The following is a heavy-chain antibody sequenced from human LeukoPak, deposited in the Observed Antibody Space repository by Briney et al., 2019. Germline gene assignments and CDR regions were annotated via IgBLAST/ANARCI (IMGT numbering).Heavy chain of an antibody. Sequence: SQTLSLTCAISGDSVSSNSVTWNWIGQSPSRGLEWLGRTYYRSTWYNDYAVSVRGRITVNPDTSKNQFSLHLNSVTAADTAVYYCARGPPYIVVVTAIGFFDYWGQGTLVTVSS. CDR1: GDSVSSNSVT. CDR3: ARGPPYIVVVTAIGFFDY. V-gene: IGHV6-1*01. J-gene: IGHJ4*02. CDR2: TYYRSTWYN. D-gene: IGHD2-21*02.